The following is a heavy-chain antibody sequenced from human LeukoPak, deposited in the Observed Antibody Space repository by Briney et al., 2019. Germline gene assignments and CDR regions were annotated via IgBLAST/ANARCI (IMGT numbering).Heavy chain of an antibody. Sequence: PGGSLRLSCAASGFTFSDYYMSWIRQAAGKGLEWVSYISSGGSTIYYADSVKGRFTISRDNTKKSLYVQMNSLRAEDTAVYYCARSLLWFGELLPGTSLPYFDFWGQGTLVTVSP. CDR3: ARSLLWFGELLPGTSLPYFDF. CDR1: GFTFSDYY. V-gene: IGHV3-11*04. D-gene: IGHD3-10*01. J-gene: IGHJ4*02. CDR2: ISSGGSTI.